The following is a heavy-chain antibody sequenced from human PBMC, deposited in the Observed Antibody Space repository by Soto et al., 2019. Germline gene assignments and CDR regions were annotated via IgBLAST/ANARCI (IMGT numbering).Heavy chain of an antibody. D-gene: IGHD3-22*01. J-gene: IGHJ5*02. V-gene: IGHV3-33*01. CDR3: ARGVLGYYYDSSGDNWFDP. Sequence: GGSLRLSCAASGFTFSSYGMHWVRQAPGKGLEWVAVIWYDGSNKYYADSVKGRFTISRDNSKNTLYLQMNSLRAEDTAVYYCARGVLGYYYDSSGDNWFDPWGQGTLVTVSS. CDR2: IWYDGSNK. CDR1: GFTFSSYG.